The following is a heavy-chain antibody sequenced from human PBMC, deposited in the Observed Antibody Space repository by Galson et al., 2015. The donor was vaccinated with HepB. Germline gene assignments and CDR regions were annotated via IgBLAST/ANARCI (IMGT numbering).Heavy chain of an antibody. CDR2: ISGSGGST. CDR1: GFTFSSYA. V-gene: IGHV3-23*01. J-gene: IGHJ3*02. CDR3: AKDHVEQQWLVVGEGAFDI. D-gene: IGHD6-19*01. Sequence: SLRLSCAASGFTFSSYAMSWVRQAPGKGLEWVSGISGSGGSTYYVDSVKGRFTISRDNSKNTLYLQMNSLRAEGTAEYYCAKDHVEQQWLVVGEGAFDIWGQGTMLTVSS.